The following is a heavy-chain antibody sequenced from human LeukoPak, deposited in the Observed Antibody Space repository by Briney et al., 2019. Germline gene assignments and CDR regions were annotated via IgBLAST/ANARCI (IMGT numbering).Heavy chain of an antibody. CDR2: IYYSGST. Sequence: PSETLSLTCTVSGGSISSGGYYWSWIRQHPGKGLEWIGYIYYSGSTYYNPSLKSRVTISVDTSKNQFSLKLSSVTAADTAVYYCARAPSYCGGDCSTHFDYGGQGPLVTVS. CDR3: ARAPSYCGGDCSTHFDY. J-gene: IGHJ4*02. V-gene: IGHV4-31*03. D-gene: IGHD2-21*02. CDR1: GGSISSGGYY.